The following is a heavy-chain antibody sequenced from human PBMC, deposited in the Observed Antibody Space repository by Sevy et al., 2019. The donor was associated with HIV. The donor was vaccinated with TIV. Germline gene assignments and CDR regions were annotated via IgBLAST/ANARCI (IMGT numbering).Heavy chain of an antibody. CDR3: ARDQGSGYDLGY. Sequence: ASVKVSCKASGGTFSSYAISWVRQVPGQGLEWMGGIIPIFGTANYAQKFQGRVTITADESTSTAYMELSSLRSEDTAVYYCARDQGSGYDLGYWGQGTLVTVSS. CDR1: GGTFSSYA. J-gene: IGHJ4*02. CDR2: IIPIFGTA. V-gene: IGHV1-69*13. D-gene: IGHD5-12*01.